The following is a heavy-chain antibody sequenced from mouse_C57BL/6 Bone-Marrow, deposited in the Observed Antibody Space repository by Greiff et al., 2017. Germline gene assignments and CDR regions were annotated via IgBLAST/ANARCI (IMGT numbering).Heavy chain of an antibody. CDR3: SRRGTYYSNYGFYYAMDY. CDR1: GYTFTDYY. Sequence: QVQLQQSGAELVKPGASVKISCKASGYTFTDYYINWVKQRPGQGLEWIGKIGPGSGSTYYNEKFKGKATLTADKSSSTAYMQLSSLTSVDSAVXFCSRRGTYYSNYGFYYAMDYWGQGTSVTVSS. D-gene: IGHD2-5*01. CDR2: IGPGSGST. V-gene: IGHV1-77*01. J-gene: IGHJ4*01.